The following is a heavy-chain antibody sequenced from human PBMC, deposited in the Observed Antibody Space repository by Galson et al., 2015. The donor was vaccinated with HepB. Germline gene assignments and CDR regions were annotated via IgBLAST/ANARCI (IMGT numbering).Heavy chain of an antibody. CDR1: GFTFDDYA. V-gene: IGHV3-9*01. J-gene: IGHJ4*02. D-gene: IGHD4-23*01. Sequence: SLRLSCAASGFTFDDYAMHWVRQAPGKGLEWVSGISWNSGSIGYADSVKGRFTISRDNAKNSLYLQMNSLRAEDTALYYCAKDIEEDGDYGGIDYWGQGTLVTVSS. CDR2: ISWNSGSI. CDR3: AKDIEEDGDYGGIDY.